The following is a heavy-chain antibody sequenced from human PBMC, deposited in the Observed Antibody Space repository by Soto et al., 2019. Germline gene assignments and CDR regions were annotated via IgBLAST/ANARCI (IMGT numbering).Heavy chain of an antibody. CDR3: AKGGSSSARYFHT. J-gene: IGHJ5*02. CDR2: ISFEGSKK. D-gene: IGHD6-6*01. V-gene: IGHV3-30*18. CDR1: GFTFSGYG. Sequence: QVQLVESGGGVVQPGRSLRLSCAASGFTFSGYGMHWVRQAPGKGLEWVAVISFEGSKKYYANSVEGRFTISRDNSKSTLFLQMNSLRAEDTGVYYCAKGGSSSARYFHTWGQGTLVPVSS.